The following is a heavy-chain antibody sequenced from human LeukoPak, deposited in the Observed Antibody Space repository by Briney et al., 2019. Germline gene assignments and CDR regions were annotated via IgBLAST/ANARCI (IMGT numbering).Heavy chain of an antibody. Sequence: PGGSLRLSCAASGFTFSFSYYAMSWVRQAPGKGLEWVSAISGSGGSTYYADSVKGRFTISRDNSKNTLYLQMNSLRAEDTAIYYCAKDGLRFLEWFDPWGQGTLVTVSS. CDR3: AKDGLRFLEWFDP. CDR1: GFTFSFSYYA. V-gene: IGHV3-23*01. J-gene: IGHJ5*02. D-gene: IGHD3-3*01. CDR2: ISGSGGST.